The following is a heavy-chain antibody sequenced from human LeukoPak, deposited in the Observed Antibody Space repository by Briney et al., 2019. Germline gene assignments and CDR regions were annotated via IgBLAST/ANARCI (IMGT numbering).Heavy chain of an antibody. CDR1: GYTFTSHY. Sequence: ASVKVSCKASGYTFTSHYIHWVRQAPGQGLEWMGIINPGGGTTTYAQKFQGRVTMTRDTPTRTVNMELSSLRSEDTAVYYCARDEAYCSGGRCYPFDYWGQGTLITVSS. CDR3: ARDEAYCSGGRCYPFDY. D-gene: IGHD2-15*01. J-gene: IGHJ4*02. CDR2: INPGGGTT. V-gene: IGHV1-46*01.